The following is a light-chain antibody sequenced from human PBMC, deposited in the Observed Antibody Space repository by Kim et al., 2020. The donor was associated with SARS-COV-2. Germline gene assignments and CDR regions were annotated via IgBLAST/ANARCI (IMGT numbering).Light chain of an antibody. Sequence: SQGERATPSCRASQTIKNRLVWYQHKPGQAPRLLIYDATTRATGVPARFIGSGSETDFTLTISSLQSEDFAVYYCQQSNDWPPLTFGQGTKVDIK. CDR3: QQSNDWPPLT. CDR2: DAT. V-gene: IGKV3-15*01. CDR1: QTIKNR. J-gene: IGKJ1*01.